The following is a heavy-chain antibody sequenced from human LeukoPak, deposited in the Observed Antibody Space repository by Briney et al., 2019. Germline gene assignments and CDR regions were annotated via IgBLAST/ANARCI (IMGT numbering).Heavy chain of an antibody. J-gene: IGHJ6*02. Sequence: PGGSLRLSCAASGLTFSIYSMNWVRQAPGKGLEWVSYISSSSSTIYYADSVKGRFTISRDNAKNSLYLQMNSLRAEDTAVYYCARVHIVVVPAAQYYYGMDVWGQGTTVTVSS. D-gene: IGHD2-2*01. CDR2: ISSSSSTI. V-gene: IGHV3-48*01. CDR1: GLTFSIYS. CDR3: ARVHIVVVPAAQYYYGMDV.